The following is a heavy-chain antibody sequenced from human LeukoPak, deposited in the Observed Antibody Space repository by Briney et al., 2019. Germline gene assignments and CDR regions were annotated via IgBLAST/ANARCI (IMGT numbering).Heavy chain of an antibody. CDR2: IYSGGST. J-gene: IGHJ4*02. V-gene: IGHV3-66*01. Sequence: GSLRLSCAASGFPFSSYSMSWVRQAPGKGLEWVSVIYSGGSTYYADSVKGRFTISRDNSKNTLYLQMNSLRAEDTAVYYCARDLTERDDYWGQGTLVTVSS. D-gene: IGHD4-11*01. CDR3: ARDLTERDDY. CDR1: GFPFSSYS.